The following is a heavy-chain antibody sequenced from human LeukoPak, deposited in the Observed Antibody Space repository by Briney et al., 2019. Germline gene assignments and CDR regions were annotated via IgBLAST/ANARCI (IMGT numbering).Heavy chain of an antibody. CDR2: IYHSGST. D-gene: IGHD3-10*01. J-gene: IGHJ6*03. Sequence: PSETLSLTCAVSGGSISSSNWWSWVRQPPGKGLEWIGEIYHSGSTNYNPSLKSRVTISVNKSKNQFSLKLSSVTAADTAVYYCAKIIRGIYNYYMDVWGKGTTVTVSS. V-gene: IGHV4-4*02. CDR1: GGSISSSNW. CDR3: AKIIRGIYNYYMDV.